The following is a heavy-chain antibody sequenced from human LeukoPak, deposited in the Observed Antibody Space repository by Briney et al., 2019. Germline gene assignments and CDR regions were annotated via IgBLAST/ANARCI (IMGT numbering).Heavy chain of an antibody. J-gene: IGHJ5*02. D-gene: IGHD5-24*01. Sequence: ASVKVSCKASGYTFTGYYMHWVRQAPGQGLEWMGWINPNSGGTNYAQKFQGRATMTRDTSVSTAYMELSRLRSDDTAVYYCARGGRRDGQNWFDPWGQGTLVTVPS. CDR1: GYTFTGYY. CDR3: ARGGRRDGQNWFDP. V-gene: IGHV1-2*02. CDR2: INPNSGGT.